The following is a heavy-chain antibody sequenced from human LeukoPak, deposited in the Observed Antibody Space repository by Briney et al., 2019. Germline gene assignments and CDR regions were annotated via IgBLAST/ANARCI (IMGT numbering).Heavy chain of an antibody. CDR1: GGSFSSYY. J-gene: IGHJ4*03. CDR3: ARGPTISETGSFDY. D-gene: IGHD1-1*01. V-gene: IGHV4-34*01. Sequence: KASETLSLTCAVYGGSFSSYYWSWIRQSPGKGLEWIAEINHRGDTNYNPSVKSRVTISVDTSKNQFSLKVTSLTAADTAVYYCARGPTISETGSFDYWGQGTLVTVSS. CDR2: INHRGDT.